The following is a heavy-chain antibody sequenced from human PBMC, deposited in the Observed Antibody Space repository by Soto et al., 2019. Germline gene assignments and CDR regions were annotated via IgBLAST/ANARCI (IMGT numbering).Heavy chain of an antibody. CDR1: GYTFTSYA. V-gene: IGHV1-3*01. CDR2: INAGNGNT. Sequence: QVQLVQSGAEVKKPGASVKVSCKASGYTFTSYAMHWVRQAPGQRLEWMGWINAGNGNTKYSQQFQGIVTITRATSASTAYMELSSLRSEDTAVYYCAKDYYDSSGYYPPALLFDYWGQGTLVTVSS. D-gene: IGHD3-22*01. CDR3: AKDYYDSSGYYPPALLFDY. J-gene: IGHJ4*02.